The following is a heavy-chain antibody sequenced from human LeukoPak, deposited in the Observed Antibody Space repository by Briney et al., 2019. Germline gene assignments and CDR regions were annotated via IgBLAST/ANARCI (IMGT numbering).Heavy chain of an antibody. CDR3: ARRLTQYDCFDP. V-gene: IGHV6-1*01. CDR1: VHSVSTNSIT. J-gene: IGHJ5*02. Sequence: SQILSLTCAISVHSVSTNSITWNWIRQSPSRGPELLGRTYYRSTWYNDYAVSVRGRITVNPDTSKNQFSLHLNSVTPEDTAVYYCARRLTQYDCFDPWGQGILVTVSS. CDR2: TYYRSTWYN. D-gene: IGHD2-2*01.